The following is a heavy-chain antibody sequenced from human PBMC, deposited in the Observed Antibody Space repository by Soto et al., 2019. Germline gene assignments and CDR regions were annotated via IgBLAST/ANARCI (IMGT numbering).Heavy chain of an antibody. D-gene: IGHD6-13*01. V-gene: IGHV1-2*04. CDR1: GYTFTGYY. Sequence: ASVKVSCKASGYTFTGYYMHWVRQAPGQGLEWMGWINPNSGGTNYAQKFQGWVTMTRDTSISTAYMELSRLRSDDTAVYYCARDSIAAAGSDAFDIWGQGTMVTVSS. CDR2: INPNSGGT. J-gene: IGHJ3*02. CDR3: ARDSIAAAGSDAFDI.